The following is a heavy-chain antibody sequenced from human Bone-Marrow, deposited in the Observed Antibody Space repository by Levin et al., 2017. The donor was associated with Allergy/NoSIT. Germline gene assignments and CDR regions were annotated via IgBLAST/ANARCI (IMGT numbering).Heavy chain of an antibody. CDR1: GFTFNDYA. Sequence: SCAASGFTFNDYAMHWVRQAPGKGLEWVALISNGGSNKYYADSVKGRFSISRDNSKNTLYLQMNSLRAEDTAVYYCARVGSMATIFAVAVYWGQGTLVTVSS. CDR2: ISNGGSNK. J-gene: IGHJ4*02. CDR3: ARVGSMATIFAVAVY. D-gene: IGHD5-24*01. V-gene: IGHV3-30-3*01.